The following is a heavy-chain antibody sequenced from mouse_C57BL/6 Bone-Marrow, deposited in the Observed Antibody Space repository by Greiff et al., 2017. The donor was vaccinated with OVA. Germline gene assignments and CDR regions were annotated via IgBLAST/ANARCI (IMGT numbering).Heavy chain of an antibody. D-gene: IGHD3-1*01. CDR1: GFNIKDDY. J-gene: IGHJ2*01. CDR3: TTDRGYY. CDR2: IDPENGDT. Sequence: VQLQQSGAELVRPGASVKLSCTASGFNIKDDYMHWVKQRPEQGLEWIGWIDPENGDTEYASKFQGKATITADTSSNTAYLQLSSLTSEDTAVYYCTTDRGYYWGQGTTLTVSS. V-gene: IGHV14-4*01.